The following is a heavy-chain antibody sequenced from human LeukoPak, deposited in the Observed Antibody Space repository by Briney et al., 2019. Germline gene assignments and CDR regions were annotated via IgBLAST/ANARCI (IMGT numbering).Heavy chain of an antibody. CDR1: GYTFTGYY. CDR3: ARVRVLVAGGGNWFDP. J-gene: IGHJ5*02. CDR2: INPNSGGT. Sequence: ASVKVSCKASGYTFTGYYMHWVRQAPGQGLEWMGWINPNSGGTNYAQKFQGRVTMTRDTSISTAYMELSRLRSDDTAVYYCARVRVLVAGGGNWFDPWGQGTLVTVSS. D-gene: IGHD2-8*01. V-gene: IGHV1-2*02.